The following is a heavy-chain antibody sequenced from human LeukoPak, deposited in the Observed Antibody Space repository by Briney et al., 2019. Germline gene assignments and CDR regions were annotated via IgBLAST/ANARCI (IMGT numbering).Heavy chain of an antibody. CDR2: IISSSSYI. V-gene: IGHV3-21*01. J-gene: IGHJ4*02. CDR1: GFTFSSYS. D-gene: IGHD3-22*01. Sequence: PGGSLRLSCAASGFTFSSYSMNWVRQAPGKGLEWVSSIISSSSYIYYADSVKGRFTISRDNAKNSLYLQMNSLRAEDTAVYYCATAGAYYYDSSGYYLFDYWGQGTLVTVSS. CDR3: ATAGAYYYDSSGYYLFDY.